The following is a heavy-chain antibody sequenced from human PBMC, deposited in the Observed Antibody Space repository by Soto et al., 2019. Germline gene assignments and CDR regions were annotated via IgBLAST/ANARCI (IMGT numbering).Heavy chain of an antibody. CDR2: INAGNGNT. D-gene: IGHD2-21*01. CDR3: ARDVGVGVASDY. J-gene: IGHJ4*02. CDR1: GYTFTSYA. V-gene: IGHV1-3*01. Sequence: QVQLVQSGAEVKKPGASVKVSCKASGYTFTSYAMHWVRQAPGQRLEWMGWINAGNGNTKYSQKFQGRVTITRDITASTAYMELSSLKSEDTAVYDCARDVGVGVASDYWGQGTLVTVSS.